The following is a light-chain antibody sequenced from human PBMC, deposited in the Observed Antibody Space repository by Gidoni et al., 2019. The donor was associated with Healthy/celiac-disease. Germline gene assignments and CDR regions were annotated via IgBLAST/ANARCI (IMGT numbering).Light chain of an antibody. CDR2: DAS. CDR3: QQRSNWPT. Sequence: IVFTPSPATLSLSPGGRATLSCRASQSVSSYLAWYQQKPGQAPRLLIYDASNRATGIPARFSGSGSGTDFTLTISSLEPEDFAVYYCQQRSNWPTFGGGTKVEIK. CDR1: QSVSSY. V-gene: IGKV3-11*01. J-gene: IGKJ4*01.